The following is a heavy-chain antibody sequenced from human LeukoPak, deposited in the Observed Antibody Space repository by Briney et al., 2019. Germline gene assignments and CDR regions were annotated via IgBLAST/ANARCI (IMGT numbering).Heavy chain of an antibody. CDR2: IINSGSRT. D-gene: IGHD3-22*01. V-gene: IGHV3-23*01. J-gene: IGHJ4*02. CDR1: GFTFRDCA. CDR3: AEDGVLSTGYSHFDY. Sequence: PGGSLRLSCAASGFTFRDCAMSWVRLAPGKGLEWVSTIINSGSRTYYADSVKGRFTISRDNSKNTLYLQMNSLRAEDTAVYYCAEDGVLSTGYSHFDYWGQGTLVTVSS.